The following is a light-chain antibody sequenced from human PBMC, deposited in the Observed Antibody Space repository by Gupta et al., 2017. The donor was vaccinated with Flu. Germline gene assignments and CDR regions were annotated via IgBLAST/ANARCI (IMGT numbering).Light chain of an antibody. J-gene: IGKJ2*03. CDR1: QSVSSN. CDR2: GAS. V-gene: IGKV3-15*01. CDR3: QQENNWHPRAS. Sequence: EIVKTQPPATLSVSPGERATLSCRARQSVSSNLDWYQQTQGQAPRPLIYGASTRAKGIHDMFSGSGDGSELNLTISSIHTEDFEVYYCQQENNWHPRASFGQGTKLEIK.